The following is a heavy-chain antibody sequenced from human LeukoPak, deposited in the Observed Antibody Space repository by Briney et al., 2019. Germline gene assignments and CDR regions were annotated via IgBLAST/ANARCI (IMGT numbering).Heavy chain of an antibody. CDR3: ARSVYSYYANWFDP. CDR2: INSDGSST. CDR1: GFAFSSYW. J-gene: IGHJ5*02. Sequence: GGSLRLSCAASGFAFSSYWMHWVRQAPGKGLVWVSRINSDGSSTTYADSVQDRFTISRDNAKNTLYLQMNSLRADDTAVYYCARSVYSYYANWFDPWGQGTLVTVSS. V-gene: IGHV3-74*01. D-gene: IGHD4-11*01.